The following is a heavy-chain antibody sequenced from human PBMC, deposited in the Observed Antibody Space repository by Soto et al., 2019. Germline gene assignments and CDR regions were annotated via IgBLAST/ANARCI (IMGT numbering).Heavy chain of an antibody. D-gene: IGHD5-18*01. CDR3: ATDRFLTTKKVVDTAMVLDY. J-gene: IGHJ4*02. CDR1: GYTLTELS. Sequence: ASVKVSCKVSGYTLTELSMHWVRQAPGKGLEWMGGFDPEDGETIYARKFQGRVTMTEDTSTDTAYMELSSLRSEDTAVYYCATDRFLTTKKVVDTAMVLDYWGQGTLVTVSS. CDR2: FDPEDGET. V-gene: IGHV1-24*01.